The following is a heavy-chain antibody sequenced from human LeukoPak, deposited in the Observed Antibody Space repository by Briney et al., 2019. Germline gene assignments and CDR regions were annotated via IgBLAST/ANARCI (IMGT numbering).Heavy chain of an antibody. CDR3: ARTAARRFDY. CDR2: INPTGGST. J-gene: IGHJ4*02. D-gene: IGHD6-6*01. Sequence: GALVKVSCKASGYTFPSYFMHWVRQAPGQGLEWMGIINPTGGSTTYAQKFQGRVTMTRDTSTSTVYMELSSLRSDDTAVYYCARTAARRFDYWGQGTLVTVSS. V-gene: IGHV1-46*01. CDR1: GYTFPSYF.